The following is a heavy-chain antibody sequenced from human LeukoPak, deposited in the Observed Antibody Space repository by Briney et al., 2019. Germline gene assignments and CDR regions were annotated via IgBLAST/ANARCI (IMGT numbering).Heavy chain of an antibody. Sequence: GASLQISCKGSGYSFTNYWIGWVRQMPGKGLKWMGIIYPGDSDARYSPSFQGQVTISADKSISTAYLQWSILKASDAAMYYCARRRDLYGGGYYPFDYWGQGTLVTVSS. J-gene: IGHJ4*02. CDR1: GYSFTNYW. CDR3: ARRRDLYGGGYYPFDY. V-gene: IGHV5-51*01. CDR2: IYPGDSDA. D-gene: IGHD1-26*01.